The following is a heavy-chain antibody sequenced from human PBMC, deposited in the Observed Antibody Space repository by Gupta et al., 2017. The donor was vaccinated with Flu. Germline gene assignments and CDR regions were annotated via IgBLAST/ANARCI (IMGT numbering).Heavy chain of an antibody. CDR2: IYYSGSD. CDR3: SRHRYTIFGDARE. CDR1: GGSISSGSHY. J-gene: IGHJ4*02. V-gene: IGHV4-39*01. Sequence: SGGSISSGSHYWGWIRQPPGKGLEWIASIYYSGSDYYNPSLKSRVTISVDTSKNRFYLKLSSVTAADTALYVCSRHRYTIFGDAREWGQGTLVTVSS. D-gene: IGHD3-3*01.